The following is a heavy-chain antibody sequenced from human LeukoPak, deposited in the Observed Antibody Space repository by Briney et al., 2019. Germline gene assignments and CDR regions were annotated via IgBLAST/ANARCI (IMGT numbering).Heavy chain of an antibody. V-gene: IGHV4-59*12. CDR2: IYYSGST. CDR3: ARGITMSYFDY. D-gene: IGHD3-10*02. CDR1: GGSISSYY. Sequence: PSETLSLTCTVSGGSISSYYWSWIRQPPGKGLEWIGYIYYSGSTYYNSSLKSRVTISVDTSKNQFSLKPSSVTAADTAVYYCARGITMSYFDYWGQGTLVTVSS. J-gene: IGHJ4*02.